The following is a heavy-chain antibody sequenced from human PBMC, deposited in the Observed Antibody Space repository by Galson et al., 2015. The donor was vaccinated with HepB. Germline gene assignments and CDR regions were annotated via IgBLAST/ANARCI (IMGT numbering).Heavy chain of an antibody. D-gene: IGHD3-10*01. J-gene: IGHJ3*02. CDR2: IYYTGSS. CDR1: GGSISSYY. CDR3: ARRDMVREGDAFDI. Sequence: QVQLQESGPGLVKPSETLSLTCTVSGGSISSYYWSWIRQPPGKGLEYIGYIYYTGSSNYNPSLKSRVTISVDTSKNQFSLKLSSVTAADTAVYFCARRDMVREGDAFDIWGQGTMVTVSS. V-gene: IGHV4-59*08.